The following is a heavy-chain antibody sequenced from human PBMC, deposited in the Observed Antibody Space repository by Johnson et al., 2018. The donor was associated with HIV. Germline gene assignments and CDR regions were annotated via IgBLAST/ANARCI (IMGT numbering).Heavy chain of an antibody. J-gene: IGHJ3*01. Sequence: VQLVESGGGLVQPGGSLRLSCAASGFTVSNKYMSWVRQAPGKGPEWVSVIYSGGSTYYADSVKGRFTISRYNSKNTLYLQMNSLRVEDTAVYYCARDLVVGDHSAPLTHAFDVWGQGTMVTVSS. D-gene: IGHD1-26*01. V-gene: IGHV3-66*01. CDR2: IYSGGST. CDR3: ARDLVVGDHSAPLTHAFDV. CDR1: GFTVSNKY.